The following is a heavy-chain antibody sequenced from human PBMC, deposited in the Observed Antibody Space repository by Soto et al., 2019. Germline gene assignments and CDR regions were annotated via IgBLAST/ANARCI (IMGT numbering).Heavy chain of an antibody. CDR1: VGSVISYY. CDR2: IYHSGIT. Sequence: SETLSLTCRVSVGSVISYYWSWIRQPPGKGLEWIAYIYHSGITNYNPSLKSRVTISVDTSKDQFSLKLSSVTAADTAVYYCARWTDYEYFQHWGQGTLVTVSS. CDR3: ARWTDYEYFQH. D-gene: IGHD4-17*01. J-gene: IGHJ1*01. V-gene: IGHV4-59*02.